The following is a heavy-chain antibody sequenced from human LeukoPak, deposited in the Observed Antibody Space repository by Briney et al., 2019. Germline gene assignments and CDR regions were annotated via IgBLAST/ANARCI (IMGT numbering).Heavy chain of an antibody. Sequence: GGSLRLSCSASGFTFSGHFMHWVRQAPDTGLEWLAFISHDGSEKYFADSVKGRFTIPRDNSKTTLYLQMNSLREEDTAMFYCATDRGWFFDNWGQGTLVTVAS. CDR2: ISHDGSEK. V-gene: IGHV3-30*03. J-gene: IGHJ4*02. CDR1: GFTFSGHF. CDR3: ATDRGWFFDN. D-gene: IGHD2-15*01.